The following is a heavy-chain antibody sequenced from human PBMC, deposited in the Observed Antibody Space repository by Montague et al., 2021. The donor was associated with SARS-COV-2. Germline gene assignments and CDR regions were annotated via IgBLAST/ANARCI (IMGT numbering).Heavy chain of an antibody. Sequence: TLSLTCTVSGVSISSGDYSWNWIRQSPGKGLEWIGFIYESGSTLYNPSLKSRITISVDRPKNQFSLRLNSVTAADTAVYYCARKIIANAFDVWGHGTTVTVSS. CDR1: GVSISSGDYS. V-gene: IGHV4-30-2*06. CDR2: IYESGST. CDR3: ARKIIANAFDV. D-gene: IGHD2/OR15-2a*01. J-gene: IGHJ3*01.